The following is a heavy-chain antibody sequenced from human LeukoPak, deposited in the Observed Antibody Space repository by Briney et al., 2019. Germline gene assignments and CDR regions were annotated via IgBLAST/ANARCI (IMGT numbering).Heavy chain of an antibody. CDR1: GGSISSYY. J-gene: IGHJ5*02. Sequence: SETLSLTCTVSGGSISSYYWSWIRQPPGRGLEWIGYIYYSGSTNYNPSLKSRVTISVDTSKNQFSLKLSSVTAADTAVYYCAASGRVHNWFDPWGQGTLVTVSS. CDR2: IYYSGST. CDR3: AASGRVHNWFDP. D-gene: IGHD3-16*01. V-gene: IGHV4-59*08.